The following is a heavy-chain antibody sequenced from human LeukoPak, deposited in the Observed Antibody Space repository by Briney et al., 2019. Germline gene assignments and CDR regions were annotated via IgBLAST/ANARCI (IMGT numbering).Heavy chain of an antibody. V-gene: IGHV5-51*01. CDR3: ARFSGGYYTGGYFDY. J-gene: IGHJ4*02. CDR2: IYPGDSDT. CDR1: GYSFTSYW. Sequence: HGESLKISCKGSGYSFTSYWIGWVRQMPGKGLEWMGIIYPGDSDTRYSPSFQGQVTISADKSISTAYPQWSSLKASDTAMYYCARFSGGYYTGGYFDYWGQGTLVTVSS. D-gene: IGHD3-3*01.